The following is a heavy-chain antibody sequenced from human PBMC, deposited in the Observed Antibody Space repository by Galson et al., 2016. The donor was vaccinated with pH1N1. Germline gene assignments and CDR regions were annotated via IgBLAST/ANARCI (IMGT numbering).Heavy chain of an antibody. CDR3: AREAWSYGDTYYNCMDV. Sequence: SLRLSCAASGFHFDTFAMHWVRQTPGKGLEWVAFISYNGHDQSYADSLKGRFTVSRDNSKNTLYLQMNSLRAEDTALYYCAREAWSYGDTYYNCMDVWGQGTTVTGSS. J-gene: IGHJ6*02. CDR1: GFHFDTFA. V-gene: IGHV3-30-3*01. D-gene: IGHD4-17*01. CDR2: ISYNGHDQ.